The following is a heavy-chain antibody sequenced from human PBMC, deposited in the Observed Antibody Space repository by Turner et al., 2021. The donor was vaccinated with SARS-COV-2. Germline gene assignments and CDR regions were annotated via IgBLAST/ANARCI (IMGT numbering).Heavy chain of an antibody. J-gene: IGHJ4*02. CDR2: MYTSGST. Sequence: QVQLQESGPGLVKPSQTLPLTCTVSGDSIRCYYWSWIRQPAGKGLEWIGRMYTSGSTNYNPSLKSRVTMSLDSSKNQFYLKLNSVTAADTAMYYCARSGTGRYFDWLLLIDYWGQGTLVTVSS. V-gene: IGHV4-4*07. CDR1: GDSIRCYY. D-gene: IGHD3-9*01. CDR3: ARSGTGRYFDWLLLIDY.